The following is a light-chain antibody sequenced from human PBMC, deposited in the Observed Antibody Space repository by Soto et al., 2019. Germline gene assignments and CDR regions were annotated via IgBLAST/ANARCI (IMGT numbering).Light chain of an antibody. V-gene: IGKV3-20*01. CDR2: GAS. J-gene: IGKJ5*01. Sequence: EIVLTQSPGTLSLSPGEGATLSCRASQSVSSSYIAWYQQRPGQTPSLLIYGASTRATGIPDRFSGSGSGTHFTLTISRLEPGDFAVYYCQHFGGTTFTFGQGTRLENK. CDR1: QSVSSSY. CDR3: QHFGGTTFT.